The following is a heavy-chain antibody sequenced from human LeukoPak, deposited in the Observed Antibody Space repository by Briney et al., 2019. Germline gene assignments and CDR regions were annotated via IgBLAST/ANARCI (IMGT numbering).Heavy chain of an antibody. Sequence: SETLSLTCTVSGGSISSYYWSWIRQPPGKGLEWIGYIYYSGSTNYNPSLKSRVTISVDTSKNQFSLKLSSVTAADTAVYYCARVNAYYYDSSGYYLRDYYFDYWGQGTLVTVSS. V-gene: IGHV4-59*01. D-gene: IGHD3-22*01. J-gene: IGHJ4*02. CDR3: ARVNAYYYDSSGYYLRDYYFDY. CDR2: IYYSGST. CDR1: GGSISSYY.